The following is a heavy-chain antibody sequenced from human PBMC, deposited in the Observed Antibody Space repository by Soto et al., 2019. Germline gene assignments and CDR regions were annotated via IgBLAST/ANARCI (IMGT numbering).Heavy chain of an antibody. V-gene: IGHV4-59*01. J-gene: IGHJ6*02. CDR1: GGSFSGYY. Sequence: SETLSLTCAVYGGSFSGYYWSWIRQPPGKGLEWIGYIYYSGSTNYNPSLKSRVTISVDTSKNQFSLKLSSVTAADTAVYYCARDLMAYRSSWNYYYYGMDVWGQGTTVTVSS. CDR2: IYYSGST. CDR3: ARDLMAYRSSWNYYYYGMDV. D-gene: IGHD6-13*01.